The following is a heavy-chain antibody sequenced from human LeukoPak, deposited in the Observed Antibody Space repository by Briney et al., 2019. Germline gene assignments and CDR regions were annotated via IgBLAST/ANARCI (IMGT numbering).Heavy chain of an antibody. D-gene: IGHD3-22*01. CDR2: LSGSSTST. CDR3: AKARSPVTTIVVVTHAFDS. Sequence: GGSLRLSCAASGFSFSSYALSWVRQAPGEGLEWVSTLSGSSTSTYYADSVKGRFTISRANSKNTLYLQMDSLRVEDTAVYYCAKARSPVTTIVVVTHAFDSWGQRTLVTVSS. V-gene: IGHV3-23*01. CDR1: GFSFSSYA. J-gene: IGHJ4*02.